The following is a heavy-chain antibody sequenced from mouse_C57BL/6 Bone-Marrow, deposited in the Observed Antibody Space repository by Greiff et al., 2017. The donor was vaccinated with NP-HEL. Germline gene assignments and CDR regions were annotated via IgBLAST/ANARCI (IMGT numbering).Heavy chain of an antibody. V-gene: IGHV5-2*01. J-gene: IGHJ4*01. CDR3: ARLNGSGYAMDY. Sequence: DVKLVESGGGLVQPGESLKLSCESNEYEFPSHDMSWVRKTPEKRLELVAAINSDGGSTYYPDTMERRFIISRDNTKKTLYLQMSSLRSEDTALYYGARLNGSGYAMDYWGQGTSVTVSS. CDR2: INSDGGST. CDR1: EYEFPSHD. D-gene: IGHD3-2*02.